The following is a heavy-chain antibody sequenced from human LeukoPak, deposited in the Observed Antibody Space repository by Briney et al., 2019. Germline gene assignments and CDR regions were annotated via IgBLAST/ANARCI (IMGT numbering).Heavy chain of an antibody. CDR1: GGSLSGYH. D-gene: IGHD7-27*01. Sequence: SETLSLTRAVYGGSLSGYHWIGLRPPPGKGLEWIGEMNHSGSTNYNPSLKSRVTISVDTSKNQCSLRLSSVTAADTAVYYCARGSRASPDLGDFDYWGQGTLVTVPS. J-gene: IGHJ4*02. CDR3: ARGSRASPDLGDFDY. V-gene: IGHV4-34*01. CDR2: MNHSGST.